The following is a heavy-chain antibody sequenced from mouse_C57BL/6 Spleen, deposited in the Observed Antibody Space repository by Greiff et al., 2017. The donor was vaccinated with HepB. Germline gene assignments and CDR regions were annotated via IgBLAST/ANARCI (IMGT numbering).Heavy chain of an antibody. CDR2: IYPRSGNA. CDR3: ARGANWLFDY. CDR1: GYTFTSYG. V-gene: IGHV1-81*01. D-gene: IGHD4-1*01. J-gene: IGHJ2*01. Sequence: VMLVESGAELARPGASVKLSCKASGYTFTSYGISWVKQRTGQGLEWIGEIYPRSGNAYYNEKFKGKATLTADKSSSTAYMELRSLTSEDSAVYFCARGANWLFDYWGQGTTLTVSS.